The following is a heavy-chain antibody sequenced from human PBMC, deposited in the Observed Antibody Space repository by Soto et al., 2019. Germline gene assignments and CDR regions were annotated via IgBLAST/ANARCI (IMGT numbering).Heavy chain of an antibody. CDR3: AKDGGPMTTVTVPDDY. Sequence: QVQLVESGGGVVQPGRSLRLSCAASGFTFSSYGMHWVRQAPGKGLEWVAVISYDGSNKYYADSVKGRFTISRDNSKNTLYLQMNSLRAEDTAVYYCAKDGGPMTTVTVPDDYWGQGTLVTVSS. J-gene: IGHJ4*02. CDR2: ISYDGSNK. V-gene: IGHV3-30*18. CDR1: GFTFSSYG. D-gene: IGHD4-17*01.